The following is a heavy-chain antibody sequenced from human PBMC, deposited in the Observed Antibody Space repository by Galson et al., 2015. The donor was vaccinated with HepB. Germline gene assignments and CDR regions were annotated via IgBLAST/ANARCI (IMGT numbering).Heavy chain of an antibody. CDR3: ARGGIAAAGPPFGY. J-gene: IGHJ4*02. D-gene: IGHD6-13*01. Sequence: SLRLSCAASGFTFSSYEMNWVRQAPGKGLEWVSYISSSGSTIYYADSVKGRFTISRDNAKNSLYLQMNSLRAEDTAVYYCARGGIAAAGPPFGYWGQGTLVTVSS. V-gene: IGHV3-48*03. CDR1: GFTFSSYE. CDR2: ISSSGSTI.